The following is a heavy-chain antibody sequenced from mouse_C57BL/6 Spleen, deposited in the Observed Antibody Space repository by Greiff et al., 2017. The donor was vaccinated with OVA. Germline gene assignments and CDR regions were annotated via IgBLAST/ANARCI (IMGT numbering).Heavy chain of an antibody. V-gene: IGHV1-82*01. J-gene: IGHJ2*01. Sequence: QVQLKQSGPELVKPGASVKISCKASGYAFSSSWMNWVKQRPGKGLEWIGRIYPGDGDTNYNGKFKGKATLTADKSSSTAYMQLSSLTSEDSAVYFCARMDYYGSSYGYWGQGTTLTVSS. CDR3: ARMDYYGSSYGY. D-gene: IGHD1-1*01. CDR1: GYAFSSSW. CDR2: IYPGDGDT.